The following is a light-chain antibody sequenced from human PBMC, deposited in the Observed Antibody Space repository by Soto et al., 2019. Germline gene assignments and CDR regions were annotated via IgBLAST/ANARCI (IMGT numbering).Light chain of an antibody. V-gene: IGKV3-20*01. CDR3: QQYGSSPRT. CDR2: GAS. CDR1: QSVSSSY. J-gene: IGKJ4*01. Sequence: EIVLTQSPDTLSLSPGERATLSCRASQSVSSSYLAWYQQKPGQAPRLLIYGASSRATGIPDRFSGSGSGTDFTLTISRLEPEDFAVYYCQQYGSSPRTLGGGTKVEIK.